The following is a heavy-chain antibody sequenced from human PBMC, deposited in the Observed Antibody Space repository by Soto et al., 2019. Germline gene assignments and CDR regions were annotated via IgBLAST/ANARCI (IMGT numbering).Heavy chain of an antibody. D-gene: IGHD6-6*01. J-gene: IGHJ6*02. CDR2: IYYSGST. Sequence: QVQLQESGPGLVKPSETLSLTCTVSGGSMVYYYWSWIRQPPGKGLEWMGYIYYSGSTNYNPSLRSRLTISADTSQNQFSLKLTSVTAADTAVYYCARGPYSSSTPLHAPSYGMDVWGQGTTVIVSS. CDR1: GGSMVYYY. V-gene: IGHV4-59*01. CDR3: ARGPYSSSTPLHAPSYGMDV.